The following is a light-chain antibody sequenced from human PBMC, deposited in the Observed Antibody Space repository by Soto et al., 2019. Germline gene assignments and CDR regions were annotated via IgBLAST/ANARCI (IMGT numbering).Light chain of an antibody. Sequence: EIVLTQSPRTLSLSPGERATLSCRASQSVSSSYLAWYQQKPGQAPRLLIYGASSRATGIPDRFSGSGSGTDFTLTISRLEPEDFAVYYCQQYGSSLPMYTFGQGTKLEIK. J-gene: IGKJ2*01. CDR3: QQYGSSLPMYT. CDR2: GAS. V-gene: IGKV3-20*01. CDR1: QSVSSSY.